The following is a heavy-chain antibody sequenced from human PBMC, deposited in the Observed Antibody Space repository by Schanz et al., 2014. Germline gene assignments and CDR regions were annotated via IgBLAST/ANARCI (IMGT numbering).Heavy chain of an antibody. V-gene: IGHV4-31*03. D-gene: IGHD4-17*01. CDR3: ARDRGHGDLPGDI. J-gene: IGHJ3*02. CDR1: GGSVSSGGDY. Sequence: QVQLQESGPGLVKPSQTLSLTCTVSGGSVSSGGDYWSWIRQHPGKRLEWIGFISYSGSTYYNPSLKSRVTISVDTSKNQFSLNLSSATAADTAVYYCARDRGHGDLPGDIWGQGTMVTVSS. CDR2: ISYSGST.